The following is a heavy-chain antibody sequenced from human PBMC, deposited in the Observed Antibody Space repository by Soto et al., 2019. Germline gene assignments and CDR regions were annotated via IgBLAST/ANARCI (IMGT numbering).Heavy chain of an antibody. V-gene: IGHV3-33*01. CDR1: GFTFSSYG. CDR2: IWYDGSNK. J-gene: IGHJ6*02. Sequence: PGGSLRLSCAASGFTFSSYGMHWVRQAPGKGLEWVAVIWYDGSNKYYADSVKGRFTISRDNSKNTLYLQMNSLRAEDTAVYYCARAYIAVAGTAVNYYGMDVWGQGTTVTVSS. CDR3: ARAYIAVAGTAVNYYGMDV. D-gene: IGHD6-19*01.